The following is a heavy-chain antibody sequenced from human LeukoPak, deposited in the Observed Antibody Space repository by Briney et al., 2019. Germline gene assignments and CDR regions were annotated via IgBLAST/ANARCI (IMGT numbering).Heavy chain of an antibody. Sequence: ASVKVSCKASGYTFSIYGISWVRQAPGQGLEWVAWISPYNGNTNYAQKFQGRLTMTTDSSTSTAYMELRSLRSDDTAVYYCARGGYSYGYIGYFDYWGQGTLVTVFS. J-gene: IGHJ4*02. D-gene: IGHD5-18*01. V-gene: IGHV1-18*01. CDR3: ARGGYSYGYIGYFDY. CDR2: ISPYNGNT. CDR1: GYTFSIYG.